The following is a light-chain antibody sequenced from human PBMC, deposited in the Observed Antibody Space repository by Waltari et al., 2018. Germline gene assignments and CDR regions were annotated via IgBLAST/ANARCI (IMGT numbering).Light chain of an antibody. J-gene: IGLJ3*02. Sequence: QLVLTQSPSASASLGASVTLTCTLSSGHSTNIIAWHQQQPEKGPRYLMKVNSDGSHSKGDQIPARFSGSSSGAEHYLTIYSLQSEDEAGYYWQTGGQGTWVFGGGTRLTGL. CDR1: SGHSTNI. CDR2: VNSDGSH. CDR3: QTGGQGTWV. V-gene: IGLV4-69*01.